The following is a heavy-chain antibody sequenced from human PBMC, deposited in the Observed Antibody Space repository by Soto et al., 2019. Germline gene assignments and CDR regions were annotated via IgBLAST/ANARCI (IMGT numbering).Heavy chain of an antibody. J-gene: IGHJ6*02. Sequence: GGSLRLSCVASGFTFSSYAMSWVRQAPGKGLEWVSTISGSGTTTYYADSVKGRFTISRDNSENTLYLQMSTLRVEDAAVYYCARDSYGMDVWGQGTTVTVSS. V-gene: IGHV3-23*01. CDR1: GFTFSSYA. CDR2: ISGSGTTT. CDR3: ARDSYGMDV.